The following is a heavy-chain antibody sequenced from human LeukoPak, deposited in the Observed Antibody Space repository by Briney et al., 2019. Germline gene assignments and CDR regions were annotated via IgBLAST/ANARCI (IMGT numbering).Heavy chain of an antibody. CDR1: GGSFSGYY. V-gene: IGHV4-34*01. J-gene: IGHJ5*02. Sequence: PSETLSLTCAAYGGSFSGYYWSWIRQPPGKGLEWIGEINHSGSTNYNPSLKSRVTISVGTSKNQFSLKLSSVTAADTAVYYCARDSNYRWFDPWGQGTLVTVSS. CDR2: INHSGST. CDR3: ARDSNYRWFDP. D-gene: IGHD4-11*01.